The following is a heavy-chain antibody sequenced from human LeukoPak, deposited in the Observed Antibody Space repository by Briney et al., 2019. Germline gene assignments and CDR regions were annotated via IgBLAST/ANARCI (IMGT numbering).Heavy chain of an antibody. D-gene: IGHD3-10*01. CDR3: ERVIRGVMGFEY. CDR1: GGSFCDYY. J-gene: IGHJ4*02. CDR2: INHSGST. V-gene: IGHV4-34*01. Sequence: SEPLSLTCAAYGGSFCDYYWRWLRQPPGKGLEWIGEINHSGSTRYNPSLKSRVTLSVDTPKNQCSRKVASVTAAYTAVYYCERVIRGVMGFEYWGQGILVTVSS.